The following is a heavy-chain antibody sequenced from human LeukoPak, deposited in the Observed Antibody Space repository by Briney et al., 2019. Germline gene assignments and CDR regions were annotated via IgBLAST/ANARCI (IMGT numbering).Heavy chain of an antibody. V-gene: IGHV3-7*05. CDR1: GLTFTNYW. D-gene: IGHD1-1*01. J-gene: IGHJ4*02. CDR2: IKQDGIEK. CDR3: ARITTRFFDY. Sequence: PGGSLRLSCAASGLTFTNYWMTWVRQPPGKGLEWVANIKQDGIEKYYVDSVKGRFTISRDNARNSLFLQMDSLSAEDTALYYCARITTRFFDYWGQGTLVTVSS.